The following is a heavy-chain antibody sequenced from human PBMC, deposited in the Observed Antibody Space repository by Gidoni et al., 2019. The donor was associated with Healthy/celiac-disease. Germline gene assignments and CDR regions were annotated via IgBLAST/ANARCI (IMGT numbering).Heavy chain of an antibody. CDR2: ISYDGRNK. CDR1: GFPFLSFG. Sequence: QVQLVESGGGVVQLGRSLRLPFAASGFPFLSFGMHWVRQAPGKGLEWVAVISYDGRNKYYADSVKGRFTISRDNSKNTLYLQMNSLRAEDTAVYYCARGPRGVATLYGMDVWGQGTTVTVSS. CDR3: ARGPRGVATLYGMDV. D-gene: IGHD2-15*01. V-gene: IGHV3-30*03. J-gene: IGHJ6*02.